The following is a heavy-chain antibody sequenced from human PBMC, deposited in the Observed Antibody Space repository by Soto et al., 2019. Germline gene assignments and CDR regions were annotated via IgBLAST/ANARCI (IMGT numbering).Heavy chain of an antibody. D-gene: IGHD5-18*01. CDR2: ISGSGGST. Sequence: GSLRLSCAASGFTFSSYAMSWVRQAPGKGLEWVSAISGSGGSTYYADSVKGRFTISRDNSKNTLYLQMNSLRAEDTAVYYCAKDILSEGYSYGYNWGQGTLVTVSS. CDR1: GFTFSSYA. CDR3: AKDILSEGYSYGYN. V-gene: IGHV3-23*01. J-gene: IGHJ4*02.